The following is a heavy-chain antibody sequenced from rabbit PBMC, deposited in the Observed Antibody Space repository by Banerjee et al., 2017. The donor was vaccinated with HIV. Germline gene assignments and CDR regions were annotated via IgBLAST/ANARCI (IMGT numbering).Heavy chain of an antibody. CDR3: ARDLGGTSDL. J-gene: IGHJ3*01. CDR1: GFDLSSYYY. V-gene: IGHV1S40*01. Sequence: QSLEESGGGLVKPEGSLTLTCKASGFDLSSYYYMCWVRQAPGKRPEWIACINAADDSKICYASWAKGRFTISKTSSTTVTLQMTSLTAADTATYFCARDLGGTSDLWGQGTLVT. D-gene: IGHD8-1*01. CDR2: INAADDSKI.